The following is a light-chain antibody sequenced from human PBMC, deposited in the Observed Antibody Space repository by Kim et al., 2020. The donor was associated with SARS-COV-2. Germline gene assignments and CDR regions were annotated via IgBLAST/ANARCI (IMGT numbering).Light chain of an antibody. J-gene: IGLJ1*01. CDR2: GDI. CDR1: SSNIGAGYE. V-gene: IGLV1-40*01. Sequence: QSVLTQPPSVSGAPGQRVTISCTGISSNIGAGYEVHWYQQLPGTAPKLLIYGDINRPSGVPDRFSGSKSGTSASLAITGLQTEDEADYYCQSYDNRLSGYVFGTGTKGTVL. CDR3: QSYDNRLSGYV.